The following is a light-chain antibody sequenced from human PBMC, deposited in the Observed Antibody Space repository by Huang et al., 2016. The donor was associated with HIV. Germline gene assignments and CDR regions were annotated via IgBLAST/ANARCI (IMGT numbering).Light chain of an antibody. CDR1: PNITKS. J-gene: IGKJ1*01. CDR3: QQSFSVPRT. V-gene: IGKV1-39*01. CDR2: TAS. Sequence: DIQMTQSPPSLSASVGDRVTFTCRANPNITKSLNWYQQKPGKAPKLLIYTASTLESGVPSRFSGGGSGSRFTLNITNLQPEDFATYYCQQSFSVPRTFG.